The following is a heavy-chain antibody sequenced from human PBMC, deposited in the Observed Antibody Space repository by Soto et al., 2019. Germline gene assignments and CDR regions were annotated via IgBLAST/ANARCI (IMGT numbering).Heavy chain of an antibody. CDR3: ARDFRFGYYASGSYFVDGMDV. CDR1: GYTFTDYW. D-gene: IGHD3-10*01. Sequence: GESLKISCKGSGYTFTDYWIGWVRQLPGKGLEWMGIIYPGDSDTRYSPSFQGHVTITVDKSTSTAYLQWNTLKASDTAMYYCARDFRFGYYASGSYFVDGMDVWGQGTTVTVSS. J-gene: IGHJ6*02. V-gene: IGHV5-51*01. CDR2: IYPGDSDT.